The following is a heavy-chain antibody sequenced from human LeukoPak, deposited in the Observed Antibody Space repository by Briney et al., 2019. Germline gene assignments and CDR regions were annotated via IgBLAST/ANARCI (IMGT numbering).Heavy chain of an antibody. Sequence: EGSLRLSCAASEFTFSSYGMHWVRQAPGKGLEWVAFIRYDGSNKYYADSVKGRFTISRDNSKNTLYLQMNSLRAEDTAVYYCAKDSLWVEYCSSTSCSFFDYWGQGTLVTVSS. CDR3: AKDSLWVEYCSSTSCSFFDY. CDR2: IRYDGSNK. D-gene: IGHD2-2*01. V-gene: IGHV3-30*02. J-gene: IGHJ4*02. CDR1: EFTFSSYG.